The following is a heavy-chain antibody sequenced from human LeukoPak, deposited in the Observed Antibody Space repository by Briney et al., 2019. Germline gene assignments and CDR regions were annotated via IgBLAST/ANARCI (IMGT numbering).Heavy chain of an antibody. CDR2: IYTSGST. CDR3: ARDSSSSGYFQH. CDR1: GGSISSGSCY. J-gene: IGHJ1*01. V-gene: IGHV4-61*02. Sequence: SETLSLTCTVSGGSISSGSCYWSWIRQPAGKGLEWIGRIYTSGSTNYNPSLKSRVTISVDTSKNQFSLKLSSVTAADTAVYYCARDSSSSGYFQHWGQGTLVTVSS. D-gene: IGHD6-6*01.